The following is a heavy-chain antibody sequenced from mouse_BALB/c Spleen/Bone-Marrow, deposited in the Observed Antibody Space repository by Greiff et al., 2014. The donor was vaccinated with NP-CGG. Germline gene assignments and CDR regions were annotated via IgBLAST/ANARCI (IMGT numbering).Heavy chain of an antibody. Sequence: VQLQQSGAELVKPGASVKLSCKASGYTFTNYYIYWVKQRPGQGLEWIGEINPSNGGTNFNEKFKSKATLTVDKSSSTAKMQLSSLTSEDSAVYYCTRVDFPYYYVMDYWGQGTSVTVSS. CDR2: INPSNGGT. CDR3: TRVDFPYYYVMDY. V-gene: IGHV1S81*02. D-gene: IGHD2-4*01. J-gene: IGHJ4*01. CDR1: GYTFTNYY.